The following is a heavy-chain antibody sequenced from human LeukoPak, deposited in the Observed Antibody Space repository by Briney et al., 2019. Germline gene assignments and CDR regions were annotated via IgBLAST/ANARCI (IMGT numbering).Heavy chain of an antibody. CDR1: GFTFDDYA. Sequence: GGSLRLSCAASGFTFDDYAMHWVRQAPGKGLGWVSLISWDGGSTYYADSVKGRFTISRDNSKNSLYLQMNSLRAEDTALYYCARGAPRGSQGWFDPWGQGTLVTVSS. J-gene: IGHJ5*02. V-gene: IGHV3-43D*03. CDR3: ARGAPRGSQGWFDP. CDR2: ISWDGGST. D-gene: IGHD1-26*01.